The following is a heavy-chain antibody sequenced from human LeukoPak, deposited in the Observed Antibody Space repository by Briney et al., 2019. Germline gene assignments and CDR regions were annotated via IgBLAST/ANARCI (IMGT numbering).Heavy chain of an antibody. Sequence: TSETLSLTCAVYGGSFSGYYWSWIRQPTGKGLEWIGEINHSGSTNYNLSLKSRVTISVDTSKNQFSLKLSSVTAADTAVYYCARGRGRLVSWLQLGYYFDYWGQGTLVTVSP. CDR1: GGSFSGYY. V-gene: IGHV4-34*01. J-gene: IGHJ4*02. CDR3: ARGRGRLVSWLQLGYYFDY. D-gene: IGHD5-24*01. CDR2: INHSGST.